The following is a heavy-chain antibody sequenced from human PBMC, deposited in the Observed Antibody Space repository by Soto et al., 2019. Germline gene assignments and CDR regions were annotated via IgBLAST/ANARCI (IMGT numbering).Heavy chain of an antibody. CDR2: ISAYNGNT. V-gene: IGHV1-18*01. J-gene: IGHJ6*02. CDR3: ARSGVPGYSNLYPGDYYYYYGMDV. Sequence: ASVKVSCKASGYTFTSYGISWVRQAPGQGLEWMGWISAYNGNTNYAQKLQGRVTMTTDTSTSTAYMELRSLRSDDTAVYYCARSGVPGYSNLYPGDYYYYYGMDVWGQGTTVTVSS. D-gene: IGHD4-4*01. CDR1: GYTFTSYG.